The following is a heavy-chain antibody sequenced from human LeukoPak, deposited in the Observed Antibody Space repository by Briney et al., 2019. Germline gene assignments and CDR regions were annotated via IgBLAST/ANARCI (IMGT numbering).Heavy chain of an antibody. CDR3: ALVPRWIAFDI. D-gene: IGHD2-8*02. V-gene: IGHV1-46*03. CDR1: GYTFTSYY. CDR2: INPSGGST. Sequence: GASVKVSCKASGYTFTSYYMHWVRQALGQGLEWMGIINPSGGSTSYAQKFQGRVTMTRDTSTSTVYMELSSLRSEDTAVYYCALVPRWIAFDIWGQGTMVTVSS. J-gene: IGHJ3*02.